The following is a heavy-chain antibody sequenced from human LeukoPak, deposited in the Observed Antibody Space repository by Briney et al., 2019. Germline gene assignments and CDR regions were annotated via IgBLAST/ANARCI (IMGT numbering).Heavy chain of an antibody. J-gene: IGHJ4*02. D-gene: IGHD4-17*01. CDR1: GFTLSNYA. V-gene: IGHV3-23*01. CDR2: ISGSDGST. CDR3: AKDLMTTVTPTVFDH. Sequence: GGSLRLSCAASGFTLSNYAVSWVRQAPGKGPQWVSGISGSDGSTYYADSVKGRFTISRDNSKNTLYLQMNSLSAEDTAVYYCAKDLMTTVTPTVFDHWGQGTLVTVSS.